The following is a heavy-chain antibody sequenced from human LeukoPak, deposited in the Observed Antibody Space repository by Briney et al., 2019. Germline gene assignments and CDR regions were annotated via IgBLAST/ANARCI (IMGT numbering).Heavy chain of an antibody. CDR2: ISYDGSNK. D-gene: IGHD3-10*01. V-gene: IGHV3-30*03. J-gene: IGHJ6*03. Sequence: PGRSLRLSCAASGFTFSSYGMHWVRQAPGKGLEWVAVISYDGSNKYYADSVKGRFTISRDNSKNTLYLQMNSLRAEDTAVYYCARGRYGSGSHNLMDVWGKGTTVTVSS. CDR1: GFTFSSYG. CDR3: ARGRYGSGSHNLMDV.